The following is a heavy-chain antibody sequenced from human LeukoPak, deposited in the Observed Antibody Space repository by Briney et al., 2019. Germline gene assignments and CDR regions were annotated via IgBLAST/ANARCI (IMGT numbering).Heavy chain of an antibody. CDR1: GESFSGYY. J-gene: IGHJ4*02. D-gene: IGHD3-22*01. Sequence: PSETLSLTCAVYGESFSGYYWSWIRQPPGKGLEWIGEINHSGSTNYNPSLKSRVTISVDTSKNQFSLKLSSVTAADTAVYYCARGLSGYYDSSGYDYWGQGTLVTVSS. V-gene: IGHV4-34*01. CDR2: INHSGST. CDR3: ARGLSGYYDSSGYDY.